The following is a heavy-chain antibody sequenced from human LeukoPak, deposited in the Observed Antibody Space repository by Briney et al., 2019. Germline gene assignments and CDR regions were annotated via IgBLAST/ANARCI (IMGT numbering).Heavy chain of an antibody. J-gene: IGHJ6*03. Sequence: GGSLRLSCAASGFTFSSYGKSWVRQAPGKGLEWVSAISGSGGSTYYADSVKGRFTISRDNSKNTLYLQMNSLRAEDTAVYYCARVLRYCSGGNCYSGGLGYMDVWGKGTTVTISS. CDR1: GFTFSSYG. D-gene: IGHD2-15*01. CDR3: ARVLRYCSGGNCYSGGLGYMDV. CDR2: ISGSGGST. V-gene: IGHV3-23*01.